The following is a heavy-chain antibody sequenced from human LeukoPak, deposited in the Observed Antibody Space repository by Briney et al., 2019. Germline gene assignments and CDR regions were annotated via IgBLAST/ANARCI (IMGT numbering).Heavy chain of an antibody. J-gene: IGHJ3*02. D-gene: IGHD3-10*01. CDR2: ISSGSTYI. CDR1: GFIFNSYN. CDR3: VKDWGVLPDYTADGFDI. V-gene: IGHV3-21*01. Sequence: PGGSLRLSCAASGFIFNSYNMNWVRQAPGKGLEWVSSISSGSTYIYYADSVKGRFTISRDNSQNTLHLQMNILRVEDTAVYYCVKDWGVLPDYTADGFDIWGPGTMVTVSS.